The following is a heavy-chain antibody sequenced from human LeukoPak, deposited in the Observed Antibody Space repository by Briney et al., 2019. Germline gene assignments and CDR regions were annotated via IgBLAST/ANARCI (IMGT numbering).Heavy chain of an antibody. CDR3: ARPPMTTSRDY. Sequence: GESLKISCQGSGYRFTSYWIGWVRQMPGKGLEGMGIIYPGDSDTRYSPSFQGQVTISADKPISTAYLQWSSLKASDTAMYYCARPPMTTSRDYWGQGTLVTVSS. CDR2: IYPGDSDT. CDR1: GYRFTSYW. D-gene: IGHD4-11*01. V-gene: IGHV5-51*01. J-gene: IGHJ4*02.